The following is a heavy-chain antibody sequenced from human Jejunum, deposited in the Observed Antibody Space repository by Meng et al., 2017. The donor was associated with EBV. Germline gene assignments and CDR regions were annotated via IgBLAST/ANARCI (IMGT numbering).Heavy chain of an antibody. D-gene: IGHD6-19*01. CDR3: ARKAVPGTFARPKFDY. CDR1: GGPFNFYY. Sequence: WGAGAVKPCGTPSPTCAVYGGPFNFYYWTWIRQPPGKGLEWIGEIIHSGSTNYDPPLKSRVTISVDRSKNQFSLKLTSVTAADTAVYYCARKAVPGTFARPKFDYWGQGTLVTVSS. J-gene: IGHJ4*02. CDR2: IIHSGST. V-gene: IGHV4-34*12.